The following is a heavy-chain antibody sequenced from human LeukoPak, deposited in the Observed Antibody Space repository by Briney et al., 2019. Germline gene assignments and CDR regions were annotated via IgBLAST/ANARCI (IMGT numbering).Heavy chain of an antibody. Sequence: PSETLSLTCTASGASFSSGSYSWNWIRQPPGKGLEWIGYVYYSGSANYNPSLKSRVTISVDTSKNQFSLKLSSVTAAYTAVYYCARHEKLGRFDYWGQGTLVTVSS. CDR3: ARHEKLGRFDY. J-gene: IGHJ4*02. V-gene: IGHV4-61*01. CDR2: VYYSGSA. CDR1: GASFSSGSYS. D-gene: IGHD3-16*01.